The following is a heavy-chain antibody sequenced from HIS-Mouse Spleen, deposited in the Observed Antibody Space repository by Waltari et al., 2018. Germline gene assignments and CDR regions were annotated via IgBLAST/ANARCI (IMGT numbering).Heavy chain of an antibody. CDR3: AREIPYSSNWYDWYFDL. D-gene: IGHD6-13*01. J-gene: IGHJ2*01. CDR2: IYYSGST. CDR1: GGSISSRSYY. V-gene: IGHV4-39*07. Sequence: QLQLQESGPGLVKPSETLSLTCTVSGGSISSRSYYWGWIRQPPGKGLEWIGSIYYSGSTYYNPSLKSRVTISVDTSKNQFSLKLSSVTTADTAVYYCAREIPYSSNWYDWYFDLWGRGTLVTVSS.